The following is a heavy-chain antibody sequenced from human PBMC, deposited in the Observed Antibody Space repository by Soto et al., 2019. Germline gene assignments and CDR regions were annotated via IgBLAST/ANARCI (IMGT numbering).Heavy chain of an antibody. J-gene: IGHJ4*02. D-gene: IGHD5-12*01. CDR1: GFTFSSYA. CDR3: ARVEVATIRWGVDY. V-gene: IGHV3-30-3*01. CDR2: ISYDGSNK. Sequence: GGSLRLSCAASGFTFSSYAMHWVRQAPGKGLEWVAVISYDGSNKYYADSVKGRFTISRDNSKNTLYLQMNSLRAEDTAVYYCARVEVATIRWGVDYWGQGTLVTVSS.